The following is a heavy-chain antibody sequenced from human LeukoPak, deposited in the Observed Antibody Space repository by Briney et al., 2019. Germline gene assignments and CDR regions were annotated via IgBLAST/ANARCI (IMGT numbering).Heavy chain of an antibody. Sequence: PGGSLRLSCAASGFTFSSYGMHWVRQAPGKGLEWVAVIWYDGSNKYYADSVKGRFTISRDNSKNTLSLEMNSLRVEDTAVYYCARSDYAGDYWGQGTLVTVSS. CDR3: ARSDYAGDY. J-gene: IGHJ4*02. D-gene: IGHD4-17*01. CDR2: IWYDGSNK. CDR1: GFTFSSYG. V-gene: IGHV3-33*01.